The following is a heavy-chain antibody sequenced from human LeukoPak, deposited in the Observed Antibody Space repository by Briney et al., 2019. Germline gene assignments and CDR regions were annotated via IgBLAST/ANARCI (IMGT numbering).Heavy chain of an antibody. CDR2: ISGSGGST. CDR3: AKDGDGTYYDFWSGYYTGTFFDY. J-gene: IGHJ4*02. D-gene: IGHD3-3*01. V-gene: IGHV3-23*01. CDR1: GFTFSSYA. Sequence: GGSLRLSCAASGFTFSSYAMSWVRQAPGKGLEWVSAISGSGGSTYYADSVKGRFTISRDNSKNTLYLQMNSLSAEDTAVYYCAKDGDGTYYDFWSGYYTGTFFDYWGQGTLVTVSS.